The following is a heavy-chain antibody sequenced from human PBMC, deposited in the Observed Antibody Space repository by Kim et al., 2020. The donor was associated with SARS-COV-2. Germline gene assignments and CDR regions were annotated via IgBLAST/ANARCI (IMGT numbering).Heavy chain of an antibody. J-gene: IGHJ3*02. V-gene: IGHV4-59*08. CDR1: GDSISSYY. CDR3: ARLSGSYDEAFDI. CDR2: IYYSGST. D-gene: IGHD3-10*01. Sequence: SETLSLTCSVSGDSISSYYWTWILQPPGKGLEWIGYIYYSGSTSYNPSLKSRLTISVDTSKTQFSLRLTSVTAADTAVYYCARLSGSYDEAFDIWGQGTMVTVSS.